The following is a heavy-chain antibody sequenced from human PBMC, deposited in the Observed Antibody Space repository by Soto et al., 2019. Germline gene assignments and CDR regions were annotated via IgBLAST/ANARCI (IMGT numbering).Heavy chain of an antibody. CDR3: ARGGGVGVAGSAAFDM. D-gene: IGHD3-3*01. Sequence: QLHLVQSGAVVKKPGASVTVACSASGYPVTAYYMHWVRQAPGRGLEWMGGINPATGAAKYTQTFQGRGTLARETSTSTGFIELRGLTSEDTAVFYCARGGGVGVAGSAAFDMWGQGTLVTVSS. V-gene: IGHV1-2*02. J-gene: IGHJ3*02. CDR2: INPATGAA. CDR1: GYPVTAYY.